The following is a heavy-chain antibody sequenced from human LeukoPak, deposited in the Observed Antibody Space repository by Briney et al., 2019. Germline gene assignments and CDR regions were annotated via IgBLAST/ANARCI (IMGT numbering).Heavy chain of an antibody. CDR3: ASHDYCDYGDRDY. D-gene: IGHD4-17*01. CDR2: IYSGGST. Sequence: GGSLRLSCAASGFTVSSNYMSWVRQAPGKGLEWVSVIYSGGSTYYADSVKGRFTISRDNSKNTLYLQMNSLRAEDTAVYYCASHDYCDYGDRDYWGQGTLVTVSS. J-gene: IGHJ4*02. V-gene: IGHV3-53*01. CDR1: GFTVSSNY.